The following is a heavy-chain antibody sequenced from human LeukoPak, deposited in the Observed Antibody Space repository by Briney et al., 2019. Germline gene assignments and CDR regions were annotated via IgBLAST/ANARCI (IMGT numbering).Heavy chain of an antibody. V-gene: IGHV3-23*01. J-gene: IGHJ4*02. Sequence: GGSLRLSCAASGFTFSSYWMSWVRQAPGKGLEWVSSITAGGSSTFYADSVKGRFTISRDNSKNTLYLQMNSLRAEDTAVYYCANRGSGRYYFDYWGQGTLVTVSS. CDR2: ITAGGSST. D-gene: IGHD3-10*01. CDR1: GFTFSSYW. CDR3: ANRGSGRYYFDY.